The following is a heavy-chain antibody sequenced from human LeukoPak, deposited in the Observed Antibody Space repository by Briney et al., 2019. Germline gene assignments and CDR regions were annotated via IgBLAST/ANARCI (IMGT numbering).Heavy chain of an antibody. Sequence: GGSLRLSCEASGFTFSSYWMSWVRQAPGKGLEWVANIKQDGSEKYYVDSVKGRFTISRDNVKNSLYLQMNSLGAEETAVYYCARYSAAAGTGSWFDPWGQGTLVTVSS. D-gene: IGHD6-13*01. CDR2: IKQDGSEK. CDR3: ARYSAAAGTGSWFDP. V-gene: IGHV3-7*01. CDR1: GFTFSSYW. J-gene: IGHJ5*02.